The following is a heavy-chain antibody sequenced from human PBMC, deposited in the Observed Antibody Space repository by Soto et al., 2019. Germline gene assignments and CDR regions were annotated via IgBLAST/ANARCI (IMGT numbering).Heavy chain of an antibody. CDR1: GGTFSSYT. D-gene: IGHD6-19*01. J-gene: IGHJ4*02. Sequence: QVQLVQSGAEVKKPGSSVKVSCKASGGTFSSYTISWVRQAPGQGLEWKGRIIPILGIANYAQKFQGRVTITADKSTSTAYMELSSLRSEDTAVYYCARVIAVAGKGGDYWGQGTLVTVSS. CDR2: IIPILGIA. V-gene: IGHV1-69*02. CDR3: ARVIAVAGKGGDY.